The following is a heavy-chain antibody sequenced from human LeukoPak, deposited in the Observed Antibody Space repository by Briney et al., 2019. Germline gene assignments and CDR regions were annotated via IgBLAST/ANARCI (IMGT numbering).Heavy chain of an antibody. CDR3: ARERSSSWYGYHYYGLDI. J-gene: IGHJ6*02. D-gene: IGHD6-13*01. CDR2: ISSGSDTI. CDR1: GFIFNAYN. Sequence: PGGSLRLSCAAPGFIFNAYNMYWVRQAPGKGLEWVSYISSGSDTIYYADSMKGRFTISRDNAKNSLYLQMNSLRDEDTAVYFCARERSSSWYGYHYYGLDIWGQGTTVTVSS. V-gene: IGHV3-48*02.